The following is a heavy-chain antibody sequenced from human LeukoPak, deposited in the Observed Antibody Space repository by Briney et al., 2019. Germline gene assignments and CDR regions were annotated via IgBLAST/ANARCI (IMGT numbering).Heavy chain of an antibody. CDR1: GFTVSSNY. D-gene: IGHD3-10*01. CDR2: IYSGGST. Sequence: GGSLRLSCAASGFTVSSNYMSWVRQAPGKGLEWVSVIYSGGSTHYADSVRGRFTISRDNSKNTSYLQMNSLRAEDTAVYYCARGVSYGSGSYIGDPWGQGTLVTVSS. V-gene: IGHV3-53*01. J-gene: IGHJ5*02. CDR3: ARGVSYGSGSYIGDP.